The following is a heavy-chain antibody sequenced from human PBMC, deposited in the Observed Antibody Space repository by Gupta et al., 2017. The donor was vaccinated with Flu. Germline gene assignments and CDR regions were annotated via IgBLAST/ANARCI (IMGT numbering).Heavy chain of an antibody. V-gene: IGHV3-49*04. CDR1: GFTSGDYV. Sequence: EVQLVESGAHLVQQGRSLRLYCTASGFTSGDYVLTWVRQAPGKGLEWVGVIRTKDYGGTTEDAASVKGRFIMSRDDSKGIVYLQIHSLKTEETAVYYCARSSYCSGGSCYSFYFDYWGQGTQVTVSS. CDR2: IRTKDYGGTT. D-gene: IGHD2-15*01. J-gene: IGHJ4*02. CDR3: ARSSYCSGGSCYSFYFDY.